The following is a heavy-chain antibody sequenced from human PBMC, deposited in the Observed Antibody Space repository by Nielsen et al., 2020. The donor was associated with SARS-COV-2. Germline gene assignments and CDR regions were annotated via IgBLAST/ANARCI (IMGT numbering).Heavy chain of an antibody. D-gene: IGHD2-2*01. V-gene: IGHV3-7*03. Sequence: GESLKISCAASGFTFSSYWMSWVRQAPGKGLEWVANIKQDGSEKYYVDSVKGRFTISRDNAKNSLYLQMNSLRAEDTAVYYCAKQRLVCSSTSCYLDAFDIWGQGTMVTVSS. CDR3: AKQRLVCSSTSCYLDAFDI. CDR2: IKQDGSEK. CDR1: GFTFSSYW. J-gene: IGHJ3*02.